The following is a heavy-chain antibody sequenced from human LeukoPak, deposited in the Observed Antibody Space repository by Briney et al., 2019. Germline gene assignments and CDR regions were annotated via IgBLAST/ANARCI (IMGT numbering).Heavy chain of an antibody. CDR3: AREGEMATRDAFDI. J-gene: IGHJ3*02. Sequence: SVKVSCKASGGTFSSYAISWVRQAPGQGLEWMGGIIPIFGTASYVQKFQGRVTITADESTSTAYMELSSLRSEDTAVYYCAREGEMATRDAFDIWGQGTMVTVSS. CDR2: IIPIFGTA. CDR1: GGTFSSYA. D-gene: IGHD5-24*01. V-gene: IGHV1-69*13.